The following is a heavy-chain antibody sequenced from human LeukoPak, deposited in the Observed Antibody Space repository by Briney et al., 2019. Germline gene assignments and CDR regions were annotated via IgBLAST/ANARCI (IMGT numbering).Heavy chain of an antibody. CDR2: ISSSGTGI. Sequence: GGSLRLSCTGSGFTFSNYEMNWVRQAPGKGPEWIAYISSSGTGIYYADSVKGRFTISRDNAKNTLYLQMNSLRAEDTAVYYCARAYSIDYWGQGTLVTVSS. D-gene: IGHD3-16*01. CDR3: ARAYSIDY. J-gene: IGHJ4*02. CDR1: GFTFSNYE. V-gene: IGHV3-48*03.